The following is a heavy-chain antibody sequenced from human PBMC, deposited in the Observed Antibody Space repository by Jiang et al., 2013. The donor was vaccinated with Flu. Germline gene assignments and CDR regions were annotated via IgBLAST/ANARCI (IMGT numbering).Heavy chain of an antibody. CDR2: ISGSGGST. CDR3: AKEADFWGGYSVYYFDQ. D-gene: IGHD3-3*01. Sequence: QLVESGGRLVQPGGSLRLSCAASGFTFSSYAMSWVRQGPGKGLEWVSAISGSGGSTDYADSVKGRFTISRDNSKDTLYLQMNSLRAEDTAVYYCAKEADFWGGYSVYYFDQWGQGTLVTVSS. V-gene: IGHV3-23*04. CDR1: GFTFSSYA. J-gene: IGHJ4*02.